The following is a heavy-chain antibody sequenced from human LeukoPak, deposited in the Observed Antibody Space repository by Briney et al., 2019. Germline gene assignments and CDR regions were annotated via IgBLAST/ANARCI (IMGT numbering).Heavy chain of an antibody. CDR3: AQRITMIRADY. V-gene: IGHV4-34*01. CDR2: INHSGST. CDR1: GGSFSGYY. J-gene: IGHJ4*02. Sequence: SETLSLTCAVYGGSFSGYYWSWIRQPPGKGLEWIGEINHSGSTNYNPSLKSRVTISVDTSKNQFSLKLSSVTAADTAVYYCAQRITMIRADYWGQGTLVTVSS. D-gene: IGHD3-22*01.